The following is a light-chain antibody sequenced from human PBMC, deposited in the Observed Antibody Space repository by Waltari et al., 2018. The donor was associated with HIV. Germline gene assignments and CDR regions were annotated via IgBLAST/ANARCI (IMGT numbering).Light chain of an antibody. Sequence: SHELAQPPSVSVSPGQTAGITCSGDALATQYVYWYQQKSGQAPVLVIHEGSRRPSGVPERFSGSSSGTMATLTISAAHVDDEGDYYCFSRDSSGRQGLFGGGTKLTV. CDR3: FSRDSSGRQGL. V-gene: IGLV3-10*01. CDR2: EGS. J-gene: IGLJ2*01. CDR1: ALATQY.